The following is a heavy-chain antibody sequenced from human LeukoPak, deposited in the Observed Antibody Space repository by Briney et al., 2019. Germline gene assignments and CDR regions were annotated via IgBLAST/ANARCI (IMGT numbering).Heavy chain of an antibody. J-gene: IGHJ5*02. V-gene: IGHV4-30-2*01. D-gene: IGHD2-15*01. Sequence: KPSETLSLTCAVSGGSISSGGYSWSWIRQPPGKGLEWIGYIYHSGSTNYNPSLKSRVTISVDTSKNQFSLKLSSVTAADTAVYYCARGVEESFNWFDPWGQGTLVTVSS. CDR3: ARGVEESFNWFDP. CDR2: IYHSGST. CDR1: GGSISSGGYS.